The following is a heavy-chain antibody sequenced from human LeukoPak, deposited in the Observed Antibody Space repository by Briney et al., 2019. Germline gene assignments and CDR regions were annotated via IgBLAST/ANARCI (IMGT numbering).Heavy chain of an antibody. D-gene: IGHD6-19*01. Sequence: SETLSLTCTASGGSISSYYWSRLRQPAGKGLEWIGRIYTSGSTNYNPSLKSRVTMSVDTSKNQFSLKLSSVTAADTAVYYCAREMGYSSGWGTNYYYYYYMDVWGKGTTVTISS. CDR2: IYTSGST. CDR3: AREMGYSSGWGTNYYYYYYMDV. J-gene: IGHJ6*03. V-gene: IGHV4-4*07. CDR1: GGSISSYY.